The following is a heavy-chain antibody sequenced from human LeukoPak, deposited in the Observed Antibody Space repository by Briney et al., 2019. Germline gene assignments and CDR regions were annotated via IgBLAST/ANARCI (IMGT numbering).Heavy chain of an antibody. CDR1: GYTFTGDY. CDR3: ARDQTGDGFDC. Sequence: ASVKVSCKASGYTFTGDYLNWVRQAPGRGLEWMGWINPNTGATNYAQKFQGRITMTRDTSISTVYMELSRLRSDDTAVYYCARDQTGDGFDCWGQGTLVTVSS. J-gene: IGHJ4*02. CDR2: INPNTGAT. V-gene: IGHV1-2*02. D-gene: IGHD7-27*01.